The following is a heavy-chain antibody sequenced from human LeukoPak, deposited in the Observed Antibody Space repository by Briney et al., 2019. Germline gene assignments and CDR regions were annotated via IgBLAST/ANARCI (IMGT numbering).Heavy chain of an antibody. CDR2: INPSGGST. J-gene: IGHJ4*02. Sequence: ASVKVSCKASGYTFTSYYMHWVRQAPGQGLEWMGIINPSGGSTSYAQKFQGKVTMTRDTSTSTVYMELSSLRSEDTAVYYCARADTYYYDSSGYHLDYWGQGTLVTVSS. CDR1: GYTFTSYY. D-gene: IGHD3-22*01. CDR3: ARADTYYYDSSGYHLDY. V-gene: IGHV1-46*01.